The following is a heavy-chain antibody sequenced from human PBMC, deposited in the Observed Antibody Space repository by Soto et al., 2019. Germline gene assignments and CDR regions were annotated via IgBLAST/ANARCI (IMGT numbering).Heavy chain of an antibody. CDR1: GGTFSSYA. D-gene: IGHD2-2*01. Sequence: QVQLVQSGAEVKKPGSSVKVSCTASGGTFSSYAISWVRQAPGQGLEWMGGIIPIFGTANYAQKFQGRVTITADESTSTAYMELSSLRSEDTAVYYCARDGGYCSSTSCYALDYWGQGTLVTVSS. CDR3: ARDGGYCSSTSCYALDY. CDR2: IIPIFGTA. J-gene: IGHJ4*02. V-gene: IGHV1-69*01.